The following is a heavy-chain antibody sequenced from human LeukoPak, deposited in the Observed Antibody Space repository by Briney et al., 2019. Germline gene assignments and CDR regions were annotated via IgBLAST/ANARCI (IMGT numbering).Heavy chain of an antibody. V-gene: IGHV4-39*07. D-gene: IGHD4-17*01. CDR3: ARDPYGAPGSYFDY. CDR2: IYYSGST. Sequence: SETLSLTCTVSGGSISSSSYYWGWIRQPPGKGLEWIGSIYYSGSTYYNPSLKSRVTISVDTSKNQFSLKLSSVTAADTAVYYCARDPYGAPGSYFDYWGQGTLVTVSS. J-gene: IGHJ4*02. CDR1: GGSISSSSYY.